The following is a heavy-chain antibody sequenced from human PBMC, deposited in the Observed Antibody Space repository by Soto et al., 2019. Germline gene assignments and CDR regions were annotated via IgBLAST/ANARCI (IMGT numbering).Heavy chain of an antibody. Sequence: QLQLQESGPGLVKPSETLSLTCTVSGGSISSSIYYWGWIRQLPGKGLAWFGSIYYSGSTYYNPSLTSRVTISVDTYTPQFSLKLSSVTAADTAVYYCARLAAAGTLVPPAGYNWFDPWGQGTLVTVSS. CDR1: GGSISSSIYY. CDR2: IYYSGST. D-gene: IGHD6-13*01. J-gene: IGHJ5*02. V-gene: IGHV4-39*01. CDR3: ARLAAAGTLVPPAGYNWFDP.